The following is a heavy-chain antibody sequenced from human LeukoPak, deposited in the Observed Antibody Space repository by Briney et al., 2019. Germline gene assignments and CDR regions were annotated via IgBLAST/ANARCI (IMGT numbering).Heavy chain of an antibody. CDR1: GFTFSSYS. J-gene: IGHJ4*02. CDR2: ISSSSSYI. D-gene: IGHD3-9*01. V-gene: IGHV3-21*01. Sequence: GGSLRLSCAASGFTFSSYSMNWVRQAPGKGLEWVSSISSSSSYIYYADSVKGRFTISRDNAKNSLYLQMNSLRAEDTAVYYCARDEGWLPYGIIDYWGQGTLVTVSS. CDR3: ARDEGWLPYGIIDY.